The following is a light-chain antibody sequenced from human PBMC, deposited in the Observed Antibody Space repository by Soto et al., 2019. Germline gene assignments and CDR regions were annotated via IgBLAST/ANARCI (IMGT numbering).Light chain of an antibody. CDR3: QQRYSWPLT. J-gene: IGKJ4*01. CDR1: QSLNIY. Sequence: EIVLTQSPATLSLSPGERATLSCRASQSLNIYLAWYQQKPGQAPRLLIYDGSIRATGIPARFSGSGSGTVFTLTISSLEPEDFAVYYCQQRYSWPLTFGGGTEVEIK. V-gene: IGKV3-11*01. CDR2: DGS.